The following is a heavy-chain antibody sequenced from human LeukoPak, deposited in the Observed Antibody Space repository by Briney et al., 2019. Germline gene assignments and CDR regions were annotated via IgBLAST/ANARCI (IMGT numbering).Heavy chain of an antibody. CDR3: ARDGSSGWYWVDY. Sequence: PGGSLRLSCAASGLTFSGHWMNWVRQAPGKGLEWVANIKPDGSGTNYVDSVKGRFTISRDNAKNSAYLQMNSLRAEDTALYYCARDGSSGWYWVDYWGQGTLVTVSS. D-gene: IGHD6-19*01. CDR2: IKPDGSGT. CDR1: GLTFSGHW. J-gene: IGHJ4*02. V-gene: IGHV3-7*05.